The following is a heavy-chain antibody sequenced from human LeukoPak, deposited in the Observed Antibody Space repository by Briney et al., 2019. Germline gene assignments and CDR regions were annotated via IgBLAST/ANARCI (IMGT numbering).Heavy chain of an antibody. V-gene: IGHV4-34*01. Sequence: PSETLSLTCAVYGGSFSGYYWSWIRQPPGKGLEWIGEINHSGSTNYNPSLKSRVTISVDTSKNQFSLKLNSVTAADTAVYYCAKDLGSEVPAAVGYWGQGTLVTVSS. CDR1: GGSFSGYY. CDR2: INHSGST. J-gene: IGHJ4*02. D-gene: IGHD2-2*01. CDR3: AKDLGSEVPAAVGY.